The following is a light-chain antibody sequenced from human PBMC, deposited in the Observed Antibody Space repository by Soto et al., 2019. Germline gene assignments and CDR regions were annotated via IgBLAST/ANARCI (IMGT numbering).Light chain of an antibody. CDR3: SSYTWSSALGV. CDR2: DVS. Sequence: QSALTQPASVSGSPGQSITISCTGTSSDVGGYNYVSWYQQHPGKAPKLMIYDVSNRPSGVSNRFSGSKSGNTASLTISGLQAEDEADYYCSSYTWSSALGVFGTGTKLTVL. J-gene: IGLJ1*01. CDR1: SSDVGGYNY. V-gene: IGLV2-14*01.